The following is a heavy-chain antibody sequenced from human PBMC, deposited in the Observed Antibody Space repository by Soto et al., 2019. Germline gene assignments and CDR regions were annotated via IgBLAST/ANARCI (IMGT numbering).Heavy chain of an antibody. CDR3: ARSIAARRFDY. CDR2: IYYSGST. Sequence: SETLSLTCTVSGGSISSYYWSWIRQPPGKGLEWIGYIYYSGSTNYNPSLKSRVTISVDTSKNQFSLKLSSVTAADTAVYYCARSIAARRFDYWDQGTLVTSPQ. J-gene: IGHJ4*02. D-gene: IGHD6-6*01. V-gene: IGHV4-59*01. CDR1: GGSISSYY.